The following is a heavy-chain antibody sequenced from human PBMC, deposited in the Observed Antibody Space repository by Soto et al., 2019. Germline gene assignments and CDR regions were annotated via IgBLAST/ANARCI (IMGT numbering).Heavy chain of an antibody. Sequence: ASVKVSCKASGGTFSSYAISWVRQAPGQGLEWMGGIIPIFGTANYAQKFQGRVTITADESTSTAYMELSSLRSEDTAVYYCARDSPDAVAPSFDYWGQGTLVTVSS. V-gene: IGHV1-69*13. D-gene: IGHD2-15*01. CDR1: GGTFSSYA. CDR3: ARDSPDAVAPSFDY. J-gene: IGHJ4*02. CDR2: IIPIFGTA.